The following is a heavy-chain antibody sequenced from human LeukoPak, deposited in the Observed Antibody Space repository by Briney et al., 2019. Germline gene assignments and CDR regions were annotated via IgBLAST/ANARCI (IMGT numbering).Heavy chain of an antibody. CDR3: IRGVSGYYSYYAMDV. V-gene: IGHV3-74*01. D-gene: IGHD1-26*01. CDR1: GYSFSSYW. Sequence: PGRSLRLSCGASGYSFSSYWMHWVRQVPGKGLVWVSRINGAGTTTTYADSVKGRFTISRDNAKNTLSLEMDSLRVEDTAVYYCIRGVSGYYSYYAMDVWGQGTTVIVSS. CDR2: INGAGTTT. J-gene: IGHJ6*02.